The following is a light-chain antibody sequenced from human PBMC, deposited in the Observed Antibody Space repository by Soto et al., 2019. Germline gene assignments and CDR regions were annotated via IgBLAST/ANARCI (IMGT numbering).Light chain of an antibody. CDR3: QHYNNWPQNTYT. J-gene: IGKJ2*01. Sequence: EIVMTQSPATLSVSPGERATLSCRASQSVSSNLAWYQQKPGQAPRLLIYGASTRATGIPARFSGSGSGTEFTLTISSLQSEDFAVYYCQHYNNWPQNTYTFGQGTKLEIK. V-gene: IGKV3-15*01. CDR2: GAS. CDR1: QSVSSN.